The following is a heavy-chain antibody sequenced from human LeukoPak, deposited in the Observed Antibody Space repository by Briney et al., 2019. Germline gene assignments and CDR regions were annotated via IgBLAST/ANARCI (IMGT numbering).Heavy chain of an antibody. CDR2: IYYSGRT. CDR1: GVSINSGGYY. Sequence: SETLSLTCTVSGVSINSGGYYWSWIRQHPGKGLEWIGYIYYSGRTYYNPSLKSRVTISVDTSRNQLSLKLSSVTAADTAVYYCARGSQTFDPWGQGTLVTVSS. J-gene: IGHJ5*02. V-gene: IGHV4-31*03. CDR3: ARGSQTFDP.